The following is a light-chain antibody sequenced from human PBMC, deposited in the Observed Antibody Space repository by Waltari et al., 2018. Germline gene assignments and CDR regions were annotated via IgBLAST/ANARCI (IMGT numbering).Light chain of an antibody. CDR1: QTISYN. J-gene: IGKJ2*01. V-gene: IGKV3-15*01. Sequence: EIVLTQSPSTLSVSPGERAILSCRASQTISYNLAWYQQRPGQPPRLPSDGASARAAAIPVRFSGSGSGTEFTLTISGLQSEDFAVYYCQHYHQWPPYTFGQGTKVE. CDR2: GAS. CDR3: QHYHQWPPYT.